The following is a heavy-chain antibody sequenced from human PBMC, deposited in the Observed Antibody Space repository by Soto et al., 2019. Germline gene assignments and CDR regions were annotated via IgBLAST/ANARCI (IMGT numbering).Heavy chain of an antibody. CDR3: AKNGQLPYYYYGMDV. CDR2: ISSSSSTI. D-gene: IGHD1-1*01. CDR1: GFTFSTYS. V-gene: IGHV3-48*01. Sequence: GGSLRLSCAASGFTFSTYSMNWVRQAPGKGLEWVSYISSSSSTIFYTDSVKGRFTVSRDNAKNSLYLQMNSLRADDTAIYYCAKNGQLPYYYYGMDVWGQGTTVTVSS. J-gene: IGHJ6*02.